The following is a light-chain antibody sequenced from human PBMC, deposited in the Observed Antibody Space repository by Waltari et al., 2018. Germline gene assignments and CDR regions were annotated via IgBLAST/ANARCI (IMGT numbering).Light chain of an antibody. CDR1: QSLTSNS. Sequence: EIVLTQSPGTLSLSPGERTTLSCRASQSLTSNSLAWYQKKPGQAPRLLIYGASSRATSIPDRFSGGGSGTDFTLTISRLEPEDFAVYYCQQYGSSPQSFGGGTKVEIK. CDR3: QQYGSSPQS. CDR2: GAS. J-gene: IGKJ4*01. V-gene: IGKV3-20*01.